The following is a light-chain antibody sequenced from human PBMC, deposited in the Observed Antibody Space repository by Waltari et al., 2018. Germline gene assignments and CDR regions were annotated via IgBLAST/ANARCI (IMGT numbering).Light chain of an antibody. Sequence: DVRVTQSPSSLSAAAGDRVIITCRASQGIATYLAWYQQKPGRLPTLLIYDASTLRSGVPPRFRGSGSGTDFTLTITSLQPEDVATYYCQMYNGAPRTFGQGTKVEI. CDR2: DAS. J-gene: IGKJ1*01. V-gene: IGKV1-27*01. CDR1: QGIATY. CDR3: QMYNGAPRT.